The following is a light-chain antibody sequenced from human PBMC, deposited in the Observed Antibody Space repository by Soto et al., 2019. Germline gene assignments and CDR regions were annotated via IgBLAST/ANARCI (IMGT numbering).Light chain of an antibody. J-gene: IGKJ1*01. CDR1: QNIRGW. V-gene: IGKV1-5*03. CDR2: AAS. Sequence: QMTQSPSTLSASVGDRVTITCRAGQNIRGWLAWYQQKPGEAPKLLIYAASTLESGVPSRFSGSGSGTEFTLTIRGLQPDDLGTYYCQQYLSTRTFGQGTKVEVK. CDR3: QQYLSTRT.